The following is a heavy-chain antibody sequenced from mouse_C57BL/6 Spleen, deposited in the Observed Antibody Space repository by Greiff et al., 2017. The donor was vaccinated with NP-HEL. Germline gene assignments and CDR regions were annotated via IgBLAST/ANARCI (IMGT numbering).Heavy chain of an antibody. J-gene: IGHJ2*01. CDR3: ARDLEALYDYGGPYFDY. CDR1: GYSITSGYY. D-gene: IGHD2-4*01. Sequence: ESGPGLVKPSQSLSLTCSVTGYSITSGYYWNWIRQFPGNKLEWMGYISYDGSNNYNPSLKNRISITRGTSKNQFFLKLNSVTTEDTATYYCARDLEALYDYGGPYFDYWGQGTTLTVSS. CDR2: ISYDGSN. V-gene: IGHV3-6*01.